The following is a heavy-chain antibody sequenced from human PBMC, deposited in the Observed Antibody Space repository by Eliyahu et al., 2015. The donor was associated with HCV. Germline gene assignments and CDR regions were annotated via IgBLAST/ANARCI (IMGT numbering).Heavy chain of an antibody. Sequence: QVQLVQSGAEVKKPGASVKVSCKASGYTFTSYGISWVRQAPGQGLEWMGWISAYNGNTNYAQKLQGRVTMTTDTSTSTAYMELRSLRSDDTAVYYCARGAVVVVPAAIDYYYGMDVWGQGTTVTVSS. V-gene: IGHV1-18*04. CDR3: ARGAVVVVPAAIDYYYGMDV. CDR1: GYTFTSYG. J-gene: IGHJ6*02. CDR2: ISAYNGNT. D-gene: IGHD2-2*01.